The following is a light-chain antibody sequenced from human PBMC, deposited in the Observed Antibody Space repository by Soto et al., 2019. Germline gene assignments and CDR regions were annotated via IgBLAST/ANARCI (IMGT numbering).Light chain of an antibody. Sequence: IVLTQSPGTLSLSPVERATLSCRASQSVGKNYLAWFQQKPGQAPRLLIHTASTRATGIPGRFSGSGSGTDFTLTISRLEPDDFAVYYCHQHAESQLTCGGGTKVDIK. CDR2: TAS. CDR3: HQHAESQLT. V-gene: IGKV3-20*01. CDR1: QSVGKNY. J-gene: IGKJ4*02.